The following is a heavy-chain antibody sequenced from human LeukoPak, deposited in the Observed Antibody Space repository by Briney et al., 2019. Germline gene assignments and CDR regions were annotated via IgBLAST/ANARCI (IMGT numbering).Heavy chain of an antibody. J-gene: IGHJ4*02. CDR2: ITGSGGST. Sequence: PGGSLRLSCAGSGFTFSSYAMSWVRQAPGKGLEWVSGITGSGGSTYYAESVKGRFTISRDNSEGTVYLQMNGLRAEDTAVYYCAKDPYSSSLEIDYWGQGTLVTVSS. D-gene: IGHD6-13*01. V-gene: IGHV3-23*01. CDR3: AKDPYSSSLEIDY. CDR1: GFTFSSYA.